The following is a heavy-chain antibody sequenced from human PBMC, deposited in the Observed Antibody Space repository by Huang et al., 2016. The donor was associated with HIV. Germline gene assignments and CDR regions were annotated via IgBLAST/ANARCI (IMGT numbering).Heavy chain of an antibody. J-gene: IGHJ4*02. V-gene: IGHV1-69*13. Sequence: QVQLVQSGAEVKKPGSSVKVSCKASGGTFTTYTITWVRQAPGQGLEWMGGIIPIFGTPNYAQKFQGRVTITADEYTSTAYMELSSLRSEDTAVYYCAREYYYDNSGYYFDYWGQGTLVTVSS. CDR3: AREYYYDNSGYYFDY. D-gene: IGHD3-22*01. CDR2: IIPIFGTP. CDR1: GGTFTTYT.